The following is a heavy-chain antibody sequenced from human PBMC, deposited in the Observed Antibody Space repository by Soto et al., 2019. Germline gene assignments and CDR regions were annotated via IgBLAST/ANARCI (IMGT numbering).Heavy chain of an antibody. V-gene: IGHV4-4*02. Sequence: QVQLQESGPGLVKPSGTLSLTCAVSGDSISSDKWWSWVRQPPGKGLEWIGEIYHSGSTNYNPSLKXRXXXSXXTSKNQFSLKLSSVTDADTAVYYCARGERQQQRDYWGQGTLVTVSS. J-gene: IGHJ4*02. D-gene: IGHD6-13*01. CDR3: ARGERQQQRDY. CDR1: GDSISSDKW. CDR2: IYHSGST.